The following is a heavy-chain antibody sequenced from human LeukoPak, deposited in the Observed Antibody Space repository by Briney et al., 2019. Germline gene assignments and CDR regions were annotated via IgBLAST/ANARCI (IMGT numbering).Heavy chain of an antibody. J-gene: IGHJ4*02. CDR2: IYPGDSNT. D-gene: IGHD3-10*01. CDR1: GYIFTSYW. Sequence: PGESLKISCKGSGYIFTSYWIGWVRQTPGKGLEWMGIIYPGDSNTIYSPSFRGQVTISADKSISTAYLQWSSLKASDTAMYYCARHYYYGSGSYSPVDYWGQGTLVTVSS. V-gene: IGHV5-51*01. CDR3: ARHYYYGSGSYSPVDY.